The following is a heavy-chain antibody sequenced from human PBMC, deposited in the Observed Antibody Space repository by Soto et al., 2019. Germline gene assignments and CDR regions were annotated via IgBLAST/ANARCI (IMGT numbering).Heavy chain of an antibody. D-gene: IGHD3-10*01. CDR3: SRLISAAQDY. CDR1: GFVFKDYS. J-gene: IGHJ4*02. V-gene: IGHV3-73*01. CDR2: IRDRAFSYAT. Sequence: EVLLVESGGGLVQPGGSLKLSCAASGFVFKDYSIHWVRQASGKGLEWVGSIRDRAFSYATAYAASVKGRFTISRDDSTNTAYLQMNSLKTEETAIYYCSRLISAAQDYWGQGTLVTVSS.